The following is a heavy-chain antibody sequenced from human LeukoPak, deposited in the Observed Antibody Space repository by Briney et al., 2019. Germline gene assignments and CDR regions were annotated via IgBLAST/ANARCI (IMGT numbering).Heavy chain of an antibody. CDR1: GFTFSSYG. D-gene: IGHD3-22*01. V-gene: IGHV3-33*06. Sequence: GGSXRLSCAASGFTFSSYGMHWVRQAPGKGLEGVAVIWYDGSNKYYADSVKGRFTISRDNSKNTLYLQMNSLRAEDTAVYYCAKDLKTDYYDSSGLGYWGQGTLVTVSS. CDR3: AKDLKTDYYDSSGLGY. J-gene: IGHJ4*02. CDR2: IWYDGSNK.